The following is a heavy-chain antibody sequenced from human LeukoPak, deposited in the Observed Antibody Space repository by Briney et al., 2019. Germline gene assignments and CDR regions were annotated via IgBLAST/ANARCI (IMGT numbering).Heavy chain of an antibody. Sequence: GRSLRLSCAASGFTFSSYTMHWVRQAPGKGLEWVAVISNAGNNKYYADSVRGRFAISRDNSKNTLYLQMNSLRAEDTAVYYCARGAEWLGFDYWGQGTLVTVSS. CDR3: ARGAEWLGFDY. J-gene: IGHJ4*02. V-gene: IGHV3-30*09. CDR1: GFTFSSYT. CDR2: ISNAGNNK. D-gene: IGHD6-19*01.